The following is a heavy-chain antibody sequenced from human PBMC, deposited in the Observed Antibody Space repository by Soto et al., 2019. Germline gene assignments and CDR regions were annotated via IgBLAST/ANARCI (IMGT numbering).Heavy chain of an antibody. CDR1: GFTFRNYV. D-gene: IGHD3-3*01. J-gene: IGHJ4*02. V-gene: IGHV3-33*08. CDR2: IGHDGNLT. CDR3: ARDGSMTISGRDDN. Sequence: QVQLVESGGGVVQPGRSLRLSCVASGFTFRNYVMFWVRQPPGKGLEWVAYIGHDGNLTLYADSVKGRFTISRDNSKNTVDLQMSRLRLDDTGSYYCARDGSMTISGRDDNWGQGTLVTVS.